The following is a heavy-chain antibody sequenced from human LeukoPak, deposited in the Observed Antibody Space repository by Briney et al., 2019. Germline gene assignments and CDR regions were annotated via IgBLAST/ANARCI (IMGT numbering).Heavy chain of an antibody. CDR2: LNTDGSTT. Sequence: TGGSLRLSCAAPGFTFSTYGMHWVRQAPGKGLVWVSRLNTDGSTTDYADSVKGRFSISRENAKNTLYLQMNSLRVEDTDVYYCARDQVLWWKPVGNFDLWGRGTLVTVSS. J-gene: IGHJ2*01. CDR1: GFTFSTYG. V-gene: IGHV3-74*01. D-gene: IGHD2-21*01. CDR3: ARDQVLWWKPVGNFDL.